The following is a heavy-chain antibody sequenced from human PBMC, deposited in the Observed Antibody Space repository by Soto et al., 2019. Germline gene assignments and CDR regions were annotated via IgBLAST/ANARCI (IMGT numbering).Heavy chain of an antibody. D-gene: IGHD2-8*02. V-gene: IGHV4-4*07. Sequence: SETLSLTYSVSGASIACSSYWSWIRQPAGKGLEWIGRFSLSGTTNYSPSLRSRVTMSADVSKNQFSLRLTSVTAADTALYYCARGMTPPGAPAWYYFDSWGQGTLVTVSS. CDR2: FSLSGTT. CDR1: GASIACSSY. CDR3: ARGMTPPGAPAWYYFDS. J-gene: IGHJ4*02.